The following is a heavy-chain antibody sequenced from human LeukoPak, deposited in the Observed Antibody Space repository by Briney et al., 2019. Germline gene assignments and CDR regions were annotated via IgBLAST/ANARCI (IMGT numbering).Heavy chain of an antibody. J-gene: IGHJ6*03. Sequence: PSETLSLTCTVSGASIRSHYWSWIRQPPGKGLEWIGYMYYSGNSNYNPALKSRVTISVDTSKNQFSLKLSSVTAADTAVYYCARNNQDIVATNKFYYYYYMDVWGKGTTVTVSS. V-gene: IGHV4-59*11. CDR1: GASIRSHY. D-gene: IGHD5-12*01. CDR2: MYYSGNS. CDR3: ARNNQDIVATNKFYYYYYMDV.